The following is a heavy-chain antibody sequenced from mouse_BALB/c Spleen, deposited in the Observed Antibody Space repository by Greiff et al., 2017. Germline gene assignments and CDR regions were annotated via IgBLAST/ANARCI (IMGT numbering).Heavy chain of an antibody. CDR1: GFAFSSYD. CDR2: ISSGGGST. Sequence: EVQLVESGGGLVKPGGSLKLSCAASGFAFSSYDMSWVRQTPEKRLEWVAYISSGGGSTYYPDTVKGRFTISRDNAKNTLYLQMSSLKSEDTAMYYCARQKGDAMDYWGQGTSVTVSS. V-gene: IGHV5-12-1*01. CDR3: ARQKGDAMDY. J-gene: IGHJ4*01.